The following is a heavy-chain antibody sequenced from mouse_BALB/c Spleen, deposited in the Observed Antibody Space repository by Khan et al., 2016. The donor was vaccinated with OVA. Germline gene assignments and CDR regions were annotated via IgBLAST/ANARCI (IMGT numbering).Heavy chain of an antibody. CDR1: GFSLTNYG. CDR2: MWSDGST. CDR3: ARQPYYHYNIMDY. V-gene: IGHV2-6-1*01. D-gene: IGHD2-10*01. Sequence: VKLLESGPGLVAPSQSLSITCTISGFSLTNYGVHWIRQPPGKGLEWLVVMWSDGSTTYNSALKSRLTISKDNSKSQVFLKMNSLQTDDTAMYFCARQPYYHYNIMDYGGQGTSVTVSS. J-gene: IGHJ4*01.